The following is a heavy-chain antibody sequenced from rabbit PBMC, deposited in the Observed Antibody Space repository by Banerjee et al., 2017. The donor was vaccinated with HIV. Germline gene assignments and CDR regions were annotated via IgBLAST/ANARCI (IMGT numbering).Heavy chain of an antibody. CDR2: IYTGDGST. Sequence: QEQLEESGGDLVKPEGSLTLTCTASGFSFSSSYWICWVRQAPGKGLEWIGCIYTGDGSTDYASWVNGRFTIASDNAQNTVDLQMTSLTAADTATYFCALSYDDYGYYFNLWGQGTLVTVS. CDR3: ALSYDDYGYYFNL. J-gene: IGHJ4*01. D-gene: IGHD2-1*01. V-gene: IGHV1S45*01. CDR1: GFSFSSSYW.